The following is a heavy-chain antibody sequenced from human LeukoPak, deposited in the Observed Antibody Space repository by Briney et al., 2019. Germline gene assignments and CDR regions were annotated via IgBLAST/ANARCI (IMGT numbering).Heavy chain of an antibody. CDR1: GGSISSYY. V-gene: IGHV4-59*08. CDR2: IYYSGST. Sequence: SETLSLTCTVSGGSISSYYWSWIRQPPGKGLEWIGYIYYSGSTNYNPSLKSRVTISVDTSKNQFSLKLSSVTAADTAVYYCARQPYSSGWIDYWGQGTLVTVSS. J-gene: IGHJ4*02. D-gene: IGHD6-19*01. CDR3: ARQPYSSGWIDY.